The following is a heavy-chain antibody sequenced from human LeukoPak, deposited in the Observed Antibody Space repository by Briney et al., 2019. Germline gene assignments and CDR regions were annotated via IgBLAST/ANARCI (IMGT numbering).Heavy chain of an antibody. J-gene: IGHJ5*02. Sequence: ASVTVSYKPSVYTFTSYDIHWVRPAAGQGLDWMGWMNPNNGNTGYAQKFQGRVTMTRNTSISTAYMELSSLRSEDTAVYYCARGLYRVVPAAGPPGFDPWGQGTPVTVSS. CDR2: MNPNNGNT. V-gene: IGHV1-8*01. CDR3: ARGLYRVVPAAGPPGFDP. CDR1: VYTFTSYD. D-gene: IGHD2-2*01.